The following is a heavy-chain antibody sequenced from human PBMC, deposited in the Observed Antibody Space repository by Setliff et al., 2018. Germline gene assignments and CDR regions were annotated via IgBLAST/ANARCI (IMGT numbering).Heavy chain of an antibody. D-gene: IGHD3-22*01. CDR3: ARDDEDFDSGYPYMDV. Sequence: ASVKVSCKASGYTFTNYPIHWVRQAPGQRLEWMGWINRGSGDTKYSRKFQGRVTITRDTSASTAYMELSRLTYEDTAVYYCARDDEDFDSGYPYMDVWGKGTTVTVSS. CDR2: INRGSGDT. J-gene: IGHJ6*03. CDR1: GYTFTNYP. V-gene: IGHV1-3*01.